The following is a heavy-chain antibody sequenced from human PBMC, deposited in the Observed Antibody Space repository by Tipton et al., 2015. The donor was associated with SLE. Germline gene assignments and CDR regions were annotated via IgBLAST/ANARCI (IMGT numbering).Heavy chain of an antibody. D-gene: IGHD3-22*01. V-gene: IGHV3-30*18. J-gene: IGHJ4*02. CDR2: ISYDGSNK. Sequence: RSLRLSCAASGFTFSSYGMHWVRQAPGKGLEWVAVISYDGSNKYYADSVKGRFTISRDNSKNTLYLQMNSLRAEDTAVYYCAKFEVLDSSGYYWGQGTLVTVSS. CDR3: AKFEVLDSSGYY. CDR1: GFTFSSYG.